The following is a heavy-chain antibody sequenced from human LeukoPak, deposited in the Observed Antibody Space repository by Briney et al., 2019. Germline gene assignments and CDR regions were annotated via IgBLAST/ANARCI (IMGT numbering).Heavy chain of an antibody. CDR3: AIGLAYGSSPGYFDY. Sequence: GAPVKVSXKVSGYTLTELSMHWVRQAPGKGLEWMGGFDPEDGETIYAQKFQGRVTMTEDTSTDTAYMELSSLRSEDTAVYYCAIGLAYGSSPGYFDYWGQGTLVTVSS. V-gene: IGHV1-24*01. D-gene: IGHD6-6*01. CDR1: GYTLTELS. J-gene: IGHJ4*02. CDR2: FDPEDGET.